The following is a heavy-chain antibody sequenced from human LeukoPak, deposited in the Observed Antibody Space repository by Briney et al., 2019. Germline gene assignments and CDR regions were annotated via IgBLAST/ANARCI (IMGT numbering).Heavy chain of an antibody. Sequence: PSETLSLTCAVYGGSFSGYYWSWIRQPPGKGLEWVSGISGSGGSTYYADSVKGRFTISRDNSKNTLYLQMNSLRAEDTAVYYCAKGTLPRGYSYGYDLCYFDYWGQGTLVTVSS. CDR2: ISGSGGST. J-gene: IGHJ4*02. V-gene: IGHV3-23*01. CDR1: GGSFSGYY. D-gene: IGHD5-18*01. CDR3: AKGTLPRGYSYGYDLCYFDY.